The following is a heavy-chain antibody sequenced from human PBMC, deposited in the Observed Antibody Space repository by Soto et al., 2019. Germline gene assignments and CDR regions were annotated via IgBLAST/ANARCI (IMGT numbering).Heavy chain of an antibody. CDR3: ARAGYNSGCY. V-gene: IGHV4-30-2*01. J-gene: IGHJ4*02. CDR2: IYHSGST. D-gene: IGHD5-18*01. Sequence: PSETLSLTCAVSGGSISGGGYSWSWIRQPTGKGLEWSGYIYHSGSTYYNPSLKSRVIISLDRSKNQFSLKLRSVTAADTAVYFCARAGYNSGCYWGQGTLVTVSS. CDR1: GGSISGGGYS.